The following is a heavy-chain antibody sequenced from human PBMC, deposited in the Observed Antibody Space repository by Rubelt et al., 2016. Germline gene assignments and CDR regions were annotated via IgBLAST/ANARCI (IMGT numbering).Heavy chain of an antibody. Sequence: QLQLQESGPGLVKPSETLSLTCTVSGGSISSSSYYWGWIRQPPGKGLEWIGSIYYSGSTNYNPSLMSRVTSSVDTSKNQVSLKLSAVTAADTAVYYCARRPITMVRGGIGAFDYWGQGTLVTVSS. CDR2: IYYSGST. D-gene: IGHD3-10*01. J-gene: IGHJ4*02. CDR1: GGSISSSSYY. CDR3: ARRPITMVRGGIGAFDY. V-gene: IGHV4-39*07.